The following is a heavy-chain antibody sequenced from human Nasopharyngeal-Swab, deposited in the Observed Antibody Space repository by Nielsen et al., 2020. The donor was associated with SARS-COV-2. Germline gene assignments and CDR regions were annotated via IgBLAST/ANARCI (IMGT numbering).Heavy chain of an antibody. CDR3: AKEGATGWFDP. V-gene: IGHV4-39*07. CDR1: GGSISSSTYY. Sequence: SETLSLTCTVSGGSISSSTYYWGWIRQPPGKGLEWIGNIYYSGSTYYNPSLKSRVTMFMDTSKNQFSLRLTSVTAADTAVYYCAKEGATGWFDPCGQGTLVTVSS. CDR2: IYYSGST. J-gene: IGHJ5*02.